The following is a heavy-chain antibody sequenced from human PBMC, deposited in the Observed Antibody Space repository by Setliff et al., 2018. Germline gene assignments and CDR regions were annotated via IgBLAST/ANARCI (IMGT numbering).Heavy chain of an antibody. Sequence: SVKVSCKASGGTFSSYTISWVRQAPGQGHEWMGRIIPILGIANYAQKFQGRVTITADKSTSTAYMELSSLRSEDTAVYYCARDATYYYDSSGYYSIWGQGTMVTVSS. CDR2: IIPILGIA. V-gene: IGHV1-69*04. CDR3: ARDATYYYDSSGYYSI. CDR1: GGTFSSYT. D-gene: IGHD3-22*01. J-gene: IGHJ3*02.